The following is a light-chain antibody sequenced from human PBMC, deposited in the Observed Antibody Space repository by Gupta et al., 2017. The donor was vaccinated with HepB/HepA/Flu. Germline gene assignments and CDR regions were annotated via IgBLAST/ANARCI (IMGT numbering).Light chain of an antibody. Sequence: DIVMTQSPDSLAVSLGQRATINCKSSQNVLYSNNKDFLAWYQQKPGHPPKLLISWASTRESGVPDRFSGSGSGTDFTLTISILHAEDVAVYYCQQDDDTPITFGQGTRVEIK. CDR3: QQDDDTPIT. V-gene: IGKV4-1*01. CDR2: WAS. J-gene: IGKJ5*01. CDR1: QNVLYSNNKDF.